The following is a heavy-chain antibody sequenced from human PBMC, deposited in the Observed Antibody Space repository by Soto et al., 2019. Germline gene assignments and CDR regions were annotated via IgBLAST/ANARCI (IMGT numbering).Heavy chain of an antibody. CDR2: INAGNGNT. V-gene: IGHV1-3*01. CDR3: AMGTRKHCSGGSCQVNRDY. J-gene: IGHJ4*02. Sequence: ASVKVSCKASGYTFTSYAMHWVRQAPGQRLEWMGWINAGNGNTKYSQKFQGRVTITRDTSASTAYMELSSLRSEDTAVYYCAMGTRKHCSGGSCQVNRDYWGQGTLVTVSS. D-gene: IGHD2-15*01. CDR1: GYTFTSYA.